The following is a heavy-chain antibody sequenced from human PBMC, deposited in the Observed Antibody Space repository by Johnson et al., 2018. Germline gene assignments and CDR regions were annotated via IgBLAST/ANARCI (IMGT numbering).Heavy chain of an antibody. J-gene: IGHJ6*03. CDR2: ISYDGSNK. V-gene: IGHV3-30-3*01. CDR3: AKDRKNYYYMDV. CDR1: GFTFSSYA. D-gene: IGHD1-14*01. Sequence: QVQLVQSGGGVVQPGRSLRLSCAASGFTFSSYAMHWVRQAPGKGLEWVAVISYDGSNKYYADSVKGRFTISRDNSKNTLYLQMNSLRAEDTAVYYCAKDRKNYYYMDVWGKGTTVTVSS.